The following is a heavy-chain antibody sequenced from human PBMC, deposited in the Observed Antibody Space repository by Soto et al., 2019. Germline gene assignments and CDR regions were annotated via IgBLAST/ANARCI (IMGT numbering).Heavy chain of an antibody. CDR3: ATRITVFGLLIPPFDP. J-gene: IGHJ5*02. Sequence: SETLSLTCVVYGGSGNGYYWNWMRQPPGKGLEWIGEINHTGGTHYNPSLKSRVTMSVDTSKNQFSLRLSSVTAADTAIYYCATRITVFGLLIPPFDPWGQGTQVTVSS. V-gene: IGHV4-34*01. D-gene: IGHD3-3*01. CDR1: GGSGNGYY. CDR2: INHTGGT.